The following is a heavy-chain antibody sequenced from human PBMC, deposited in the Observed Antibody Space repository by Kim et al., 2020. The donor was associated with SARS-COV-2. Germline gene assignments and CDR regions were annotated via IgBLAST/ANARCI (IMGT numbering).Heavy chain of an antibody. CDR1: GGSISGYS. D-gene: IGHD1-1*01. V-gene: IGHV4-34*01. Sequence: SETLSLTCAVYGGSISGYSWSWIRQPPGKGLEWIAEINHSASTNYNPSLKSRVTISVDTSKNQFSLKLSSLTAADTAVYYCARRNDWNPFDYWGQGTLVTVSS. CDR2: INHSAST. CDR3: ARRNDWNPFDY. J-gene: IGHJ4*02.